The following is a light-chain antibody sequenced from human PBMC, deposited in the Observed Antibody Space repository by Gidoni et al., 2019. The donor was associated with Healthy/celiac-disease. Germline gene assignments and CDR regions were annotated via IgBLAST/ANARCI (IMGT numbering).Light chain of an antibody. J-gene: IGLJ3*02. CDR1: NIGSTS. Sequence: SYVLTQPPSLSVAPGQTARITCGGTNIGSTSVHWYQQKPGQAPVLVVYDDSDRPSGIPERFSGSNSGNTATLTISRVEAGDEADYYCQVWDSSSDHPVFGGGTKLTVL. CDR2: DDS. V-gene: IGLV3-21*02. CDR3: QVWDSSSDHPV.